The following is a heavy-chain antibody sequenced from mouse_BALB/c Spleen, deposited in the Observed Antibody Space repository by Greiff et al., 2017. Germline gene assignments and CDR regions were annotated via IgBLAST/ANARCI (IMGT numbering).Heavy chain of an antibody. D-gene: IGHD2-3*01. J-gene: IGHJ3*01. Sequence: VQLQQSGAELVKPGASVKLSCTASGFNIKDTYMHWVKQRPGQGLEWIGNIYPSDSYTNYNQKFKDKATLTVDKSSSTAYMQLSSPTSEDSAVYYCTRKGDGYYTWFAYWGQGTLVTVSA. CDR1: GFNIKDTY. CDR3: TRKGDGYYTWFAY. V-gene: IGHV1-69*02. CDR2: IYPSDSYT.